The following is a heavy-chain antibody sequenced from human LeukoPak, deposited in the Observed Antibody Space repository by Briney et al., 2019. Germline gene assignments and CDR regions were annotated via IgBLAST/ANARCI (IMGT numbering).Heavy chain of an antibody. CDR2: IYYSGST. CDR3: ARQVRGVDYPGLHFDY. V-gene: IGHV4-39*01. D-gene: IGHD4-11*01. J-gene: IGHJ4*02. CDR1: GGSISSSSYY. Sequence: PSETLSLTCTVSGGSISSSSYYWGWIRQPPGKGLEWIGSIYYSGSTYYNPSLKSRVTISVDTSKNQFSLKLSSVTAADAAVYYCARQVRGVDYPGLHFDYWGQGTLVTVSS.